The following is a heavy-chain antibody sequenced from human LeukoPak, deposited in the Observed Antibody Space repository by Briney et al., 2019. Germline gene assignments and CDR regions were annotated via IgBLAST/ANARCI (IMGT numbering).Heavy chain of an antibody. V-gene: IGHV4-39*07. Sequence: PSETLSLTCTVSGGSISSSSYFWGWIRQPPGKGLEWIGSIYYSGSTYYNPSLKSRVTISLDMSKNQFSLKLSSMTAADTAVYYCARLVANSNSYYMDVWGPGTTVTVSS. J-gene: IGHJ6*03. CDR1: GGSISSSSYF. D-gene: IGHD4/OR15-4a*01. CDR2: IYYSGST. CDR3: ARLVANSNSYYMDV.